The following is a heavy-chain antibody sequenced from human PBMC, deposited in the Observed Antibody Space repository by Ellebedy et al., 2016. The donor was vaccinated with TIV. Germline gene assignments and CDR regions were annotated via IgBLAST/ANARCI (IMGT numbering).Heavy chain of an antibody. J-gene: IGHJ4*02. CDR3: VRAPTGGYGSEYDY. CDR1: GFTLSSYA. D-gene: IGHD3-10*01. Sequence: GESLKISCSASGFTLSSYAMHWVRQAPGKGLEYVSAISSHGGSTYYADSMKGRFTISRDNSKNTLYLQMSSLRAEDTAVYYCVRAPTGGYGSEYDYWGQGTLVTVSS. V-gene: IGHV3-64D*06. CDR2: ISSHGGST.